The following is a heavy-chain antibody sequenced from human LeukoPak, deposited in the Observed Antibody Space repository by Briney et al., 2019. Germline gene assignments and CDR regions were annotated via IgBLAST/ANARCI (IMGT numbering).Heavy chain of an antibody. CDR2: IRGSGGDT. D-gene: IGHD1-26*01. V-gene: IGHV3-23*01. CDR3: ARQMTPHGNFDY. CDR1: GFTFSSYA. Sequence: GGSLRLSCAASGFTFSSYAMSWVRQAPGQGLEWVSTIRGSGGDTYYADSVKGRFTISRDNSKNTLHLQMNNLRAEDTAVYYCARQMTPHGNFDYWGQGTLVTVSS. J-gene: IGHJ4*02.